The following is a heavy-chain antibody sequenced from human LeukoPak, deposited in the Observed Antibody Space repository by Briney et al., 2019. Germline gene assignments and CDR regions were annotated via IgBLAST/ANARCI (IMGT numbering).Heavy chain of an antibody. CDR1: GGTFSSYA. D-gene: IGHD6-13*01. CDR3: ARTGIAAAGTFDY. Sequence: ASVKVSCKASGGTFSSYAISWVRQAPGQGLEWMGGIIPIFGTANYAQKFQGRVTITTDESTSTAYMELSSLRSEDTAVYYCARTGIAAAGTFDYWGQGTLVIVSS. V-gene: IGHV1-69*05. CDR2: IIPIFGTA. J-gene: IGHJ4*02.